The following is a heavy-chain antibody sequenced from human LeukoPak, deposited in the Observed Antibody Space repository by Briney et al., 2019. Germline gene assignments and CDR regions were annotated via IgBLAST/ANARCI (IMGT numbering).Heavy chain of an antibody. D-gene: IGHD6-6*01. CDR2: INPNSGGT. CDR3: TXXXXXSSSSGDYYYYGMDV. CDR1: GYTFTGYY. Sequence: ASAKVSCKASGYTFTGYYMHWVRQAPGQGLEWMGWINPNSGGTNYAQKFQGRVTMTRDTSISTAYMELSRLRSDDTAVYYCTXXXXXSSSSGDYYYYGMDVWGQGTTVTVSS. V-gene: IGHV1-2*02. J-gene: IGHJ6*02.